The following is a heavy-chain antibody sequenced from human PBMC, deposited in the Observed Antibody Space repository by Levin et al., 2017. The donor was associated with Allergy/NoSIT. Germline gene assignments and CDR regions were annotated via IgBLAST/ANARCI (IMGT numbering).Heavy chain of an antibody. J-gene: IGHJ4*02. CDR1: GGSISTDNW. Sequence: KASETLSLTCAVSGGSISTDNWWSWIRQPPGKGLEWIGEIYRSGDTNHNPSLRSRVTMSVDKSKIHFSLKLSSVTAADTAVYYCATVEGLFCSGVSCSYSFHYWGQGALVTVSS. V-gene: IGHV4-4*02. CDR3: ATVEGLFCSGVSCSYSFHY. CDR2: IYRSGDT. D-gene: IGHD3-9*01.